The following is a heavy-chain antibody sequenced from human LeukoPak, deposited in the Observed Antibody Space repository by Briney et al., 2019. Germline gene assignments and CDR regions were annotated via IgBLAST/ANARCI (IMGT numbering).Heavy chain of an antibody. Sequence: SETLSLTWTVSGGSINSYWSWIRQPAGKGLEWIGRISGSGTITYNPALQSRLSISIDTSKNQFSLKLMSVTAADTAVYYCARVGIVATTHVGVVDLVDYWGQGTLVTVSS. D-gene: IGHD5-12*01. CDR1: GGSINSY. CDR3: ARVGIVATTHVGVVDLVDY. V-gene: IGHV4-4*07. CDR2: ISGSGTI. J-gene: IGHJ4*02.